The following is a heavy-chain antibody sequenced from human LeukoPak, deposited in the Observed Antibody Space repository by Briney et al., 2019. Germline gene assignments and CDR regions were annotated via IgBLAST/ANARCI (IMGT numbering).Heavy chain of an antibody. J-gene: IGHJ4*02. V-gene: IGHV1-46*01. CDR2: INPTGGST. D-gene: IGHD3-22*01. Sequence: ASVKVSCKASGYTFTSYYMHWVRQAPGQGLEWMGLINPTGGSTGYAQKFQGRVTMTRDMSTSTDYMELSSLRSEDTAIYYCARAGRYYDSSGYYYFDYWGQGTLVTVSS. CDR3: ARAGRYYDSSGYYYFDY. CDR1: GYTFTSYY.